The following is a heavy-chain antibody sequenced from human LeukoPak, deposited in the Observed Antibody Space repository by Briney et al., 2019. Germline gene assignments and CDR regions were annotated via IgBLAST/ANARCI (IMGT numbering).Heavy chain of an antibody. D-gene: IGHD3-22*01. V-gene: IGHV4-59*01. CDR2: INYSGST. J-gene: IGHJ4*02. CDR3: ARGRYYYYDSSAYYGFDY. CDR1: GGSISSDY. Sequence: PSETLSLTCTVSGGSISSDYWSWIRQPPGKGLEWVGYINYSGSTNYNPSLKSRVTISVDTSKNQFSLKLSSVTAADTAVYYCARGRYYYYDSSAYYGFDYWGQGTLVTVSS.